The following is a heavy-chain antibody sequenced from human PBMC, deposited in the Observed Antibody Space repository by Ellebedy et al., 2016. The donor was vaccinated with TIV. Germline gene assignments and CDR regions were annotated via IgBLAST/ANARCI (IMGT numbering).Heavy chain of an antibody. CDR1: GGSVIRNVHY. Sequence: SETLSLTXSVSGGSVIRNVHYCTWIRQPPGKGLEWIGGLYYSGSTWYNPSLKSRVTISVDTSKNLFSLRLRSVTAADTAVYYCATSAAIDAFDIWGQGTMVTVSS. J-gene: IGHJ3*02. CDR2: LYYSGST. D-gene: IGHD6-25*01. V-gene: IGHV4-39*02. CDR3: ATSAAIDAFDI.